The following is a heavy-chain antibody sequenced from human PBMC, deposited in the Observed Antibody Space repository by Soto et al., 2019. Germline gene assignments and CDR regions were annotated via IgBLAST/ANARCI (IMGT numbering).Heavy chain of an antibody. D-gene: IGHD6-19*01. J-gene: IGHJ4*02. Sequence: VASVKVSCKASGYTFTSYGISWVRQAPGQGLEWMGWISAYNGNTNYAQKLQGRVTMTTDTSTSTAYMELRSLRSDDTAVYYCARDSGSGWYQRGGYWGQGTLVTVSS. CDR2: ISAYNGNT. V-gene: IGHV1-18*04. CDR1: GYTFTSYG. CDR3: ARDSGSGWYQRGGY.